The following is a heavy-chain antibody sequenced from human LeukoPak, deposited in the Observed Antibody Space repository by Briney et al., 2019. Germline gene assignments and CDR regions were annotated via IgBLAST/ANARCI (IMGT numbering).Heavy chain of an antibody. D-gene: IGHD6-19*01. CDR3: ARDQVRRPITVAGIINSFDY. Sequence: GGSLRLSCAASGFTFSSYSMNWVRQAPGKGLEWVSSISSSSSYIYYADSVKGRFTISRDNAKNSLYLQMNSLRAEDTAVYYCARDQVRRPITVAGIINSFDYWGQGTLVTVSS. V-gene: IGHV3-21*01. CDR1: GFTFSSYS. CDR2: ISSSSSYI. J-gene: IGHJ4*02.